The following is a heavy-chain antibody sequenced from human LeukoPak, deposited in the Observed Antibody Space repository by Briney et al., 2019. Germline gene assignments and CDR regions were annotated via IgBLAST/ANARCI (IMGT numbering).Heavy chain of an antibody. D-gene: IGHD5-12*01. V-gene: IGHV3-7*01. Sequence: GGSLRLSCAASGFTFSSYWMSWVRQAPGKGLEWVANIKQDGSEKYYVDSVKVRFTISRDNAKNSLYLQMNSLRAEDTAVYYCARDLSGYSGPYIDYWGQGTLVTVSS. CDR2: IKQDGSEK. J-gene: IGHJ4*02. CDR1: GFTFSSYW. CDR3: ARDLSGYSGPYIDY.